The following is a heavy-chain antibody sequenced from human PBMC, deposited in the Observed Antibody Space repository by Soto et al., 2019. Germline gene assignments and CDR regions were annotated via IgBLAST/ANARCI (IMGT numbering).Heavy chain of an antibody. J-gene: IGHJ6*02. Sequence: GGSLRLSXAASGFNFNNFGMNWFRQAPGKGLEWVSSIRTSSSYIYYAESVKGRFTISRDNAKKSLYLEMNRLGVEDTAVYYCARDRAPFCGGDCGLVDVWGQGTSVTVSS. CDR1: GFNFNNFG. CDR2: IRTSSSYI. D-gene: IGHD2-21*02. V-gene: IGHV3-21*01. CDR3: ARDRAPFCGGDCGLVDV.